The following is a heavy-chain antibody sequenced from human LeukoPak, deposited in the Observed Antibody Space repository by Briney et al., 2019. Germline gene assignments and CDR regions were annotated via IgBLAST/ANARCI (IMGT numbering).Heavy chain of an antibody. CDR3: ARGYYDAKGGSNPFDI. CDR2: TSHSGST. D-gene: IGHD4/OR15-4a*01. J-gene: IGHJ3*02. Sequence: PSETLSLTCTVSGGSISSSYWSWIRQPPGRGLEWIGYTSHSGSTNYKPPLKSRVSISVDTSKNQFSLKLTSVTAADTAMYYCARGYYDAKGGSNPFDIWGQGTMVTVSS. V-gene: IGHV4-59*01. CDR1: GGSISSSY.